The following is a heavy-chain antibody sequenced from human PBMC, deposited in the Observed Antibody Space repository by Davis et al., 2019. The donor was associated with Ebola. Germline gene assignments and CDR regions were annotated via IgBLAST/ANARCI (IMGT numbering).Heavy chain of an antibody. J-gene: IGHJ3*01. CDR3: ARKFATTPAV. CDR1: GFTFSSYS. V-gene: IGHV3-48*02. Sequence: GGSLRLSCAASGFTFSSYSMNWVRQTPGKGLEWVSYISRGASTIYYADSVKGRFTISRDDAKNSLYLQMNSLKDEDTAVYYCARKFATTPAVWGQGTMVTVSS. D-gene: IGHD4-17*01. CDR2: ISRGASTI.